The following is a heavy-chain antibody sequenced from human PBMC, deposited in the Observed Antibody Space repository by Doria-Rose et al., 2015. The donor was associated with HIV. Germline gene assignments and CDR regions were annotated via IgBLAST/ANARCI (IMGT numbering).Heavy chain of an antibody. CDR1: GFTFSRYD. Sequence: LSCAASGFTFSRYDIHWVRPAPCKGLEWVAVISYDGTNKYYSDSVKGRFTISRDNSKFTLYLQMNNLRAEDTAVYYCARDWDDYGDFDYWGQGTRGIGSA. J-gene: IGHJ4*02. CDR3: ARDWDDYGDFDY. V-gene: IGHV3-30-3*01. D-gene: IGHD4-17*01. CDR2: ISYDGTNK.